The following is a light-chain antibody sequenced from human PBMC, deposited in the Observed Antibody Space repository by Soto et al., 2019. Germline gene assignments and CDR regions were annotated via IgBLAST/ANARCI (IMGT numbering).Light chain of an antibody. Sequence: EIVMTQSPATLSVSPGERATLSCRASQSASINLAWYQQKPGQAPRLLFYGASSRATGIPARFSGSGSGTEFTLTISSLQSEDFAVSYCQQYDNWPRTFGQGTKLEIK. CDR3: QQYDNWPRT. J-gene: IGKJ2*01. CDR1: QSASIN. CDR2: GAS. V-gene: IGKV3-15*01.